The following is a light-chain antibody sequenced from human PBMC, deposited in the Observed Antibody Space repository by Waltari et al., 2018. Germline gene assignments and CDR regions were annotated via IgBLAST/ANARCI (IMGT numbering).Light chain of an antibody. CDR2: KAS. J-gene: IGKJ1*01. Sequence: DIQMTQSPSTLSASVGDRVTITCRASQSVSWWLAWFQQKPGKAPKLLISKASSLESGVPSRFIGSGSATEFRLTISNLQPDDFATYYCQQYNSYSVTFGQGTKVEI. CDR1: QSVSWW. CDR3: QQYNSYSVT. V-gene: IGKV1-5*03.